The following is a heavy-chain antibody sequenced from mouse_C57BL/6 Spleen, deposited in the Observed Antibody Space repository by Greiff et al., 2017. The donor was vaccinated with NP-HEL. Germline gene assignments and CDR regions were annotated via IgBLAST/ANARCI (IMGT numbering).Heavy chain of an antibody. Sequence: EVQVVESGGGLVKPGGSLKLSCAASGFTFSSYAMSWVRQTPEKRLEWVATISDGGSYTYYPDNVKGRFTISRDNAKNNLYLQMSHLKSEDTAMYYCARGYGSSFDVWGTGTTVTVSS. CDR2: ISDGGSYT. J-gene: IGHJ1*03. V-gene: IGHV5-4*01. CDR1: GFTFSSYA. D-gene: IGHD1-1*01. CDR3: ARGYGSSFDV.